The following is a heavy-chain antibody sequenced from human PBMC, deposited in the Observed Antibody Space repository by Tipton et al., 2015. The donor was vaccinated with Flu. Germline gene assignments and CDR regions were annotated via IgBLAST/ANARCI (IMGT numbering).Heavy chain of an antibody. CDR3: ARMEWTVTTPRYFDL. CDR2: LYYTGTT. D-gene: IGHD4-17*01. Sequence: TLSLTCTVSGGSLRSDSDCWGWIRQPPGKGLEWIGNLYYTGTTHYNPSLKGRVTISPDTSRNQFSLRLSSVTAADTALYFCARMEWTVTTPRYFDLWGRGTLVTVSS. J-gene: IGHJ2*01. V-gene: IGHV4-39*01. CDR1: GGSLRSDSDC.